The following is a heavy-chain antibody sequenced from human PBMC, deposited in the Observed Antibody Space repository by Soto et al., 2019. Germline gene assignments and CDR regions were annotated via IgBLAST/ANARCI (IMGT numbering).Heavy chain of an antibody. CDR3: ARSHYSSGSYYENS. CDR1: GYTFTSYN. J-gene: IGHJ4*02. CDR2: INPSGGST. D-gene: IGHD3-10*01. V-gene: IGHV1-46*01. Sequence: GASVKVSCKASGYTFTSYNMHWVRQAPGRGLEWMGIINPSGGSTSYAQKFQGRVTVTRDTSTSTVYMELSSLGSEDTAVYYCARSHYSSGSYYENSWGQGTLVTVSS.